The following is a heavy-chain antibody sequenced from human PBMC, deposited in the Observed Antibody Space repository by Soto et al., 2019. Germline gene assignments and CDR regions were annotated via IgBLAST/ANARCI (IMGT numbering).Heavy chain of an antibody. CDR2: IYWNDDK. CDR1: GFSLSTSGVG. V-gene: IGHV2-5*01. Sequence: QITLKESGPTLVKPTQTLTLTCTFSGFSLSTSGVGVGWILQPPGKALEWLGFIYWNDDKRYSPSLKSRLTTTEDPSKNQVVLSMTNMAPVDTAAYYCAKVDFYYYGMGVWGQGTTVTVSS. J-gene: IGHJ6*02. CDR3: AKVDFYYYGMGV.